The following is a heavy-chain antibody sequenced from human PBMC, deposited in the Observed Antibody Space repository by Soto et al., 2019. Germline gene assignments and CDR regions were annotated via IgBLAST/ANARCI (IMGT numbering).Heavy chain of an antibody. CDR2: ISYDGNVA. D-gene: IGHD1-1*01. J-gene: IGHJ4*02. CDR1: GFTFSNYG. CDR3: AKEGPITNWYFDY. Sequence: QVQLVESGGGVVQPGRSLRLSCAASGFTFSNYGMHWVRQARGKGLEWVIVISYDGNVAYYADSVKGRFTISRDNSKNTLYLQMNSLRTEDTAMYYCAKEGPITNWYFDYWGQGTLVTVSS. V-gene: IGHV3-30*18.